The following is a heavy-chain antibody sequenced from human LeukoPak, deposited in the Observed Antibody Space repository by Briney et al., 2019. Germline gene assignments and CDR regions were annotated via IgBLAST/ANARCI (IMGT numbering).Heavy chain of an antibody. D-gene: IGHD6-13*01. CDR2: TSYDGSNE. Sequence: GGSLRLSCAASGFTLSNYAMHWVRQAPGKGLEWVAVTSYDGSNEYSADSVKGRLTISRDNSKNTVYLRMNSLRAEDTAVHYCARQDIAAAVTFDYWGQGTLVTVSS. CDR3: ARQDIAAAVTFDY. J-gene: IGHJ4*02. CDR1: GFTLSNYA. V-gene: IGHV3-30*04.